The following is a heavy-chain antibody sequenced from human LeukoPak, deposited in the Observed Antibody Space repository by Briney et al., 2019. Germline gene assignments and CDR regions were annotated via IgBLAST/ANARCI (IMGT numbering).Heavy chain of an antibody. CDR2: IYYSGST. J-gene: IGHJ5*02. CDR3: ARHYGP. Sequence: PGGSLRLSCAASGFTFSSYAMSWVRQSPGKGLEWIGSIYYSGSTYYNPSLKSRVTVSVDTPKNQFSLKLSSVTAADTAVYYCARHYGPWGQGTLVTVSS. CDR1: GFTFSSYA. V-gene: IGHV4-39*01. D-gene: IGHD3-10*01.